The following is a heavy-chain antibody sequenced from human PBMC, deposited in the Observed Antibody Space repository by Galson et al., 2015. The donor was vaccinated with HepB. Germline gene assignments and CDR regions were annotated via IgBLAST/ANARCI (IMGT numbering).Heavy chain of an antibody. CDR1: GFTFSSYA. D-gene: IGHD5-12*01. CDR2: ISGSGGST. V-gene: IGHV3-23*01. CDR3: AKDHLPEYSGPGYMDV. J-gene: IGHJ6*03. Sequence: SLRLSCAASGFTFSSYAMSWVRQAPGKGLEWVSAISGSGGSTYYADSVRGRFTISRDNSKNTLYLQMNSLRAEDTAVYYCAKDHLPEYSGPGYMDVWGKGTTVTVSS.